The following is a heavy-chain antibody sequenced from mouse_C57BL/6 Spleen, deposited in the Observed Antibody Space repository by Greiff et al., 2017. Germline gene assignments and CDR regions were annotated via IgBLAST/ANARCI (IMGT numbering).Heavy chain of an antibody. CDR3: ARPSDSSGYLYYFDY. CDR2: INNSSGST. Sequence: QVQLQQSGAELAQPGASVKLSCKASGYSFTSYWMHWVKQRPGQGLAWIGYINNSSGSTKYNQKFKDKATLTADKSSSTAYMQLSRLTYEDSAVYYCARPSDSSGYLYYFDYWGQGTTLTVSS. J-gene: IGHJ2*01. CDR1: GYSFTSYW. V-gene: IGHV1-7*01. D-gene: IGHD3-2*02.